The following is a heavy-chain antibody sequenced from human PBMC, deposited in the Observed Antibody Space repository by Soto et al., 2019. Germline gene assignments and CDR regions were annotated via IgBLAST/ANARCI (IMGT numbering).Heavy chain of an antibody. CDR3: SREMAGLGGEYAY. D-gene: IGHD3-16*01. Sequence: QVQLVQSGAEVKNPWASVKVSCKTSGYTFTKYGVGWVRQAPGQGLEWMGWIIGSSGNANYAEKVKGIITLTTDTPTSTAYIELRRLSSDDTAVYYCSREMAGLGGEYAYCGQGTLVTVSS. CDR1: GYTFTKYG. J-gene: IGHJ4*02. CDR2: IIGSSGNA. V-gene: IGHV1-18*01.